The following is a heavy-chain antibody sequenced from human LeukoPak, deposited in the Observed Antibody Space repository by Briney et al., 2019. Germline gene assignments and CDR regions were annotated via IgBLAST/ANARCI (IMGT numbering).Heavy chain of an antibody. CDR1: GGSINNYY. CDR3: AKVSYYGSGTGMDV. J-gene: IGHJ6*02. CDR2: IYYSGST. D-gene: IGHD3-10*01. Sequence: PSETLSLTCTVSGGSINNYYWSWIRQPPGKGLEWIGYIYYSGSTNYNPSLKSRVTISVDTSKNQFSLKLSSVTAADTAVYYCAKVSYYGSGTGMDVWGQGTTVTVSS. V-gene: IGHV4-59*01.